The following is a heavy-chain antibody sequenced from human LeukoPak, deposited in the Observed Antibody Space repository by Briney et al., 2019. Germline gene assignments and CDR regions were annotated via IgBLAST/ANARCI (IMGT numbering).Heavy chain of an antibody. V-gene: IGHV4-38-2*02. Sequence: SETLSLTCTVSGYSISSGYYWGWIRQPPGKGLEWIGRIYTSGSTNYNPSLKSRVTISVDTSKNQFSLKLNSVTAADTAVYYCARVGFVVVPAALPDYWGQGTLVTVSS. D-gene: IGHD2-2*01. CDR3: ARVGFVVVPAALPDY. CDR2: IYTSGST. CDR1: GYSISSGYY. J-gene: IGHJ4*02.